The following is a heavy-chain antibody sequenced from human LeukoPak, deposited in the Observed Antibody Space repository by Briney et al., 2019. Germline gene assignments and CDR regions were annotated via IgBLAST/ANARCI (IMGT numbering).Heavy chain of an antibody. Sequence: GGSLRLSCAASGFTFSSYAMRWPRQAPGRGLEWVSAISCSGGSTYYADSVKGRFTISRDNSKNTLYLQMNRLRAEDTAVYYCARYDFWSGSFDYWGQGTLVTVSS. J-gene: IGHJ4*02. D-gene: IGHD3-3*01. V-gene: IGHV3-23*01. CDR3: ARYDFWSGSFDY. CDR2: ISCSGGST. CDR1: GFTFSSYA.